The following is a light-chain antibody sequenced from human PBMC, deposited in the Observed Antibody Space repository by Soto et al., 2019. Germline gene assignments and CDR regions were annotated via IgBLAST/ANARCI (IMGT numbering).Light chain of an antibody. CDR1: QSISSY. V-gene: IGKV1-39*01. Sequence: DIQMTQSPSSLSASVGDRVTITCRASQSISSYLNWYQQKPGKAPQLLIYAASSLQSGVQSRFSGSGSGTDCTLTISSLQPEDFATYYCQQSYSTPPYTFGQGTKLEIK. CDR3: QQSYSTPPYT. J-gene: IGKJ2*01. CDR2: AAS.